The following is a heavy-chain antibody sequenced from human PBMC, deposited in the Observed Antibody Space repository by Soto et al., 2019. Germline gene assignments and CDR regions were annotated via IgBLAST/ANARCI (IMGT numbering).Heavy chain of an antibody. CDR2: MNPNSGNT. J-gene: IGHJ4*02. CDR3: ARRDFWSGYYTDY. Sequence: ASVKVSCKASGYTFTSYDINWLRQSTGQGLEWMGWMNPNSGNTGYAQKFQGRVTMTRNTSISTAYMELSSLRSEDTAVYYCARRDFWSGYYTDYWGQGTLVTVSS. V-gene: IGHV1-8*01. D-gene: IGHD3-3*01. CDR1: GYTFTSYD.